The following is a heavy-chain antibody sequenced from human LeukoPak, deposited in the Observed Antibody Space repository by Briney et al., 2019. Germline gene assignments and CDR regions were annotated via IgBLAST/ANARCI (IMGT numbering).Heavy chain of an antibody. Sequence: GRSLRLSCAASGFTFSSYGMHWARQPPGKGLEWVAVISYDGSNKYYADSVKGRFTISRDNSKNTLYLQMNSLRAEDTAVYYCAKLGLGEAMATDFDYWGQGTLVTVSS. J-gene: IGHJ4*02. CDR2: ISYDGSNK. CDR1: GFTFSSYG. V-gene: IGHV3-30*18. D-gene: IGHD5-18*01. CDR3: AKLGLGEAMATDFDY.